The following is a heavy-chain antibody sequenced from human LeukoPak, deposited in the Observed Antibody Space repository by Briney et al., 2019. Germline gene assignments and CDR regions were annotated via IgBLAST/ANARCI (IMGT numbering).Heavy chain of an antibody. Sequence: PGGSLRLSCAASGFTFSSYSMNWVRQAPGKGLEWVSYISSSSTIYYADSVKGRFTISRDNAKNSLYLQMNSLRAEDTAVYYCARDLDSSGYSREGYWGQGTLVTVSS. CDR1: GFTFSSYS. CDR2: ISSSSTI. V-gene: IGHV3-48*04. J-gene: IGHJ4*02. D-gene: IGHD3-22*01. CDR3: ARDLDSSGYSREGY.